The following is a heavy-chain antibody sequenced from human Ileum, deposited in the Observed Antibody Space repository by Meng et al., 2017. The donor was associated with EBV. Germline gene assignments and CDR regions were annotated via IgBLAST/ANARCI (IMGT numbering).Heavy chain of an antibody. J-gene: IGHJ1*01. D-gene: IGHD6-19*01. Sequence: QVQLVQFGAEVKKPGASVKVSCKASGYTFTDYAISWVRQAPGQGLEWMGWISAYNGKTNFAQTFQGRVTMTIDTSTSTAYMELESLASDDTAVYYCSRTFSSGWETGYFQHWGQGTLVTVSS. CDR1: GYTFTDYA. V-gene: IGHV1-18*01. CDR3: SRTFSSGWETGYFQH. CDR2: ISAYNGKT.